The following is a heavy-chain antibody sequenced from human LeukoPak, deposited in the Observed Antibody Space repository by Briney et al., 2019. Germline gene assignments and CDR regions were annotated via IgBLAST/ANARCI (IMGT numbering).Heavy chain of an antibody. Sequence: GGSLRLSCAAPGFAFSSYAMSWVRQAPGKGLEWVSAISGSGGSTYYADSVKGRFTISRDNSKNTLYLQMNSLRAEDTAVYYCAKDRGDIAATIDYWGQGTLVTVSS. CDR2: ISGSGGST. V-gene: IGHV3-23*01. CDR1: GFAFSSYA. J-gene: IGHJ4*02. D-gene: IGHD5-12*01. CDR3: AKDRGDIAATIDY.